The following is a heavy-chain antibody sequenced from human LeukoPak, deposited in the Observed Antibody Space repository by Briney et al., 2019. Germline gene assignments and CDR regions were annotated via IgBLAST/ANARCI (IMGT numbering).Heavy chain of an antibody. Sequence: ASVKVSCKASGYTFTGYYMHWVRQAPGQGLEWMGWINPNSGGTNYAQKFQGRVTMTTDTSTSTAYMELRSLRSDDTAVYYCARDIFACGGDCSDAFDIWGQGTMVTVSS. CDR1: GYTFTGYY. J-gene: IGHJ3*02. D-gene: IGHD2-21*02. CDR2: INPNSGGT. V-gene: IGHV1-2*02. CDR3: ARDIFACGGDCSDAFDI.